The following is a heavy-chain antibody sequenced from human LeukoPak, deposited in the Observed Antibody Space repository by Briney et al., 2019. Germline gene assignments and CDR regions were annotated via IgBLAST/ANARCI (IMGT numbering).Heavy chain of an antibody. Sequence: ASVKVSCKASGYTFTSYDINWVRQASGHGLEWMGWMNPNSGNTGYAQKFQGKVTITRNASISTAYMELSSLRSEDKAVYYCARGHGMYQLLYRAFDIWGQGTMVTVSS. V-gene: IGHV1-8*03. J-gene: IGHJ3*02. D-gene: IGHD2-2*02. CDR3: ARGHGMYQLLYRAFDI. CDR1: GYTFTSYD. CDR2: MNPNSGNT.